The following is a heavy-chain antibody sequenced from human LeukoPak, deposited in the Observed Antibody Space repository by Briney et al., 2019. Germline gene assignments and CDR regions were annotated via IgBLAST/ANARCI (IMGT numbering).Heavy chain of an antibody. CDR2: IWYDGSNK. CDR3: ARDRTRDCSGGSCYRHYFDY. Sequence: PGRSLRLSCAVSGFTFSSYDMHWVRQAPGKGLEWVAVIWYDGSNKYYADSVRGRFTISRDNSKNTLYLLMNSLRAEDSAVYYCARDRTRDCSGGSCYRHYFDYWGQGTLVSVSS. V-gene: IGHV3-33*01. CDR1: GFTFSSYD. D-gene: IGHD2-15*01. J-gene: IGHJ4*02.